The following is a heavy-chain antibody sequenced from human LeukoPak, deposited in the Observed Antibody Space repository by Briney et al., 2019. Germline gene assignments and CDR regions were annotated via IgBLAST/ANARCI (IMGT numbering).Heavy chain of an antibody. V-gene: IGHV4-34*01. J-gene: IGHJ6*02. CDR3: ARLILTGYYGMDV. CDR1: GASFSTFY. D-gene: IGHD3-9*01. CDR2: VNHSGST. Sequence: PSETLSLTCTVYGASFSTFYWSWIRQSPGKGLEWIGEVNHSGSTNYNLSLKSRVIISVDTSNNQFSLKLGSVTAADTAVYYCARLILTGYYGMDVWGQGTTVTVSS.